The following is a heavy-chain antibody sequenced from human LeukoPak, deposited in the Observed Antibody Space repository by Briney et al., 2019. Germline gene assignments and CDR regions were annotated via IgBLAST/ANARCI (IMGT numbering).Heavy chain of an antibody. CDR1: GGTFSSYA. J-gene: IGHJ4*02. CDR3: ARDSDYGDYGFLV. CDR2: IIPIFGTA. V-gene: IGHV1-69*13. D-gene: IGHD4-17*01. Sequence: GASVKVSCKASGGTFSSYAISWVRQAPGQGLEWMGGIIPIFGTANYAQKFQGRVTITADESTSTAYMELSSLRSEDTAVYYCARDSDYGDYGFLVWGQGTLVTVSS.